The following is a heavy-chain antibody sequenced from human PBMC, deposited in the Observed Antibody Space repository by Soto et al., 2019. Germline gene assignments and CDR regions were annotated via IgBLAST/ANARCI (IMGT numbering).Heavy chain of an antibody. V-gene: IGHV1-69*13. J-gene: IGHJ3*01. D-gene: IGHD2-8*01. CDR1: GGTFSRYP. CDR3: ARDWAPLSMSVNYGVLHG. Sequence: ASVNLACKASGGTFSRYPISWVRQAPGQGLEWMGGIIPIFGRTNYAQKFQGRVTISADGSTSTAYMELSSLRSEDTAVYYCARDWAPLSMSVNYGVLHGWGQGTMVPVSS. CDR2: IIPIFGRT.